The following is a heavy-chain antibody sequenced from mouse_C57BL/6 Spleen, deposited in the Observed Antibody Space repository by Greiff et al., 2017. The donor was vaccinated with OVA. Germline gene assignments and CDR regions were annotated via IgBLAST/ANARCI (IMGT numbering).Heavy chain of an antibody. CDR1: GYTFTSYW. J-gene: IGHJ1*03. CDR2: IYPGSGST. Sequence: VQLQQPGAELVKPGASVKMSCKASGYTFTSYWITWVKQRPGQGLEWIGDIYPGSGSTNYNEKFKSKATLTVDTSSSTAYMQLSSLTSEDSAVYYGARRPYYYGSSYGWCDVWGTGTTVTVSS. V-gene: IGHV1-55*01. D-gene: IGHD1-1*01. CDR3: ARRPYYYGSSYGWCDV.